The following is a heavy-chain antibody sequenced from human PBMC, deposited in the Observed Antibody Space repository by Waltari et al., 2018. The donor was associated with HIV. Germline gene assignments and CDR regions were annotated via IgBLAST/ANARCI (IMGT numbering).Heavy chain of an antibody. CDR1: GVIFSDYD. CDR3: AKDGGSYSGWYDP. Sequence: EVQLLGSGGGLAGPGGSRRLSCAASGVIFSDYDMQWIRHSPGKGLEWISLISGRGSTTYYTDSVKGRFIISRDNSRNILFLQMNNLRVEDTAVYYCAKDGGSYSGWYDPWGQGTLVTVSS. CDR2: ISGRGSTT. D-gene: IGHD1-26*01. V-gene: IGHV3-23*01. J-gene: IGHJ5*02.